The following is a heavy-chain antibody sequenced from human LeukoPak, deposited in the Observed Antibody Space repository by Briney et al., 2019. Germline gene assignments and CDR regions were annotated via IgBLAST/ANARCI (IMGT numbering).Heavy chain of an antibody. CDR1: GFIFGSYG. D-gene: IGHD4-17*01. J-gene: IGHJ4*02. Sequence: PGGSLRLSCAASGFIFGSYGMHWVRQAPGKGLEWVAVIWYDGSNKYYADSVKGRFTISRDNSKKTLYLQMNSLRAEDMAVYYCARDFTDYGDYGAFDYWGQGTLVTVSS. CDR3: ARDFTDYGDYGAFDY. CDR2: IWYDGSNK. V-gene: IGHV3-33*01.